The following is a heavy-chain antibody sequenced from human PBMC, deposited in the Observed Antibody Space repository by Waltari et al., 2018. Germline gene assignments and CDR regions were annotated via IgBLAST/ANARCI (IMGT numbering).Heavy chain of an antibody. Sequence: QVQLQESGPGLVKPSQTLSLTCTVSGDSISSVGYYWTWIRQQPGKGLECIGYIHYSGSSYYNPPLKSRVTISIDTSKEQFSRKLTSVSAADTAVYYCARESYSSSAGYFYYYGLDVWGQGTTVTVSS. CDR3: ARESYSSSAGYFYYYGLDV. V-gene: IGHV4-31*03. CDR1: GDSISSVGYY. CDR2: IHYSGSS. D-gene: IGHD6-6*01. J-gene: IGHJ6*02.